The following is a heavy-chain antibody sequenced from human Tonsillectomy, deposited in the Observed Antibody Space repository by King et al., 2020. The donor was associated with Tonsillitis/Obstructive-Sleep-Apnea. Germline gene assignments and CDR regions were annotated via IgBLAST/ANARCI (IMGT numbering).Heavy chain of an antibody. Sequence: QLVQSGAEVKKPGASVKVSCKASGYTFTSYDINWVRQATGQGLEWMGWMNPNSGNTGYAQKFQGRVTMTRNTSISTAYMELSSLRSEDTAVYYCARGLIEKWLLLPTYYYMDVWGKGTTVTVSS. CDR2: MNPNSGNT. J-gene: IGHJ6*03. D-gene: IGHD3-3*01. CDR1: GYTFTSYD. CDR3: ARGLIEKWLLLPTYYYMDV. V-gene: IGHV1-8*01.